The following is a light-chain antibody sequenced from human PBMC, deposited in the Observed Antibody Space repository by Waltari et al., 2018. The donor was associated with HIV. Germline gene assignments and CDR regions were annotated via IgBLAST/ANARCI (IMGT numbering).Light chain of an antibody. CDR3: LLSFGAARI. Sequence: QAVVTQEPSLTVSPGATVPLTCASFPGTVTRTHSPYWFQPRPGHAPRTLLFDTSKRHSWTPARFSGSLLGGKAALTLSGAQAEDEADYYCLLSFGAARIFGGGTRVTVL. J-gene: IGLJ2*01. V-gene: IGLV7-46*01. CDR2: DTS. CDR1: PGTVTRTHS.